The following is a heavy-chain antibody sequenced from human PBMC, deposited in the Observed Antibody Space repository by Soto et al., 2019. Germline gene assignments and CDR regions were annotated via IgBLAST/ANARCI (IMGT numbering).Heavy chain of an antibody. CDR2: ISGSGGST. Sequence: EVQLLESGGGLVQPGGSLRLSCAASGFTFSSYAMSWVRQAPGKGLEWVSAISGSGGSTYYADSVKGRFTISRNNSKNPLYLKMNGLRAEDTAVYYCAKDTGGGRYYGMDVWGQGTTVTVSS. D-gene: IGHD2-15*01. J-gene: IGHJ6*02. V-gene: IGHV3-23*01. CDR3: AKDTGGGRYYGMDV. CDR1: GFTFSSYA.